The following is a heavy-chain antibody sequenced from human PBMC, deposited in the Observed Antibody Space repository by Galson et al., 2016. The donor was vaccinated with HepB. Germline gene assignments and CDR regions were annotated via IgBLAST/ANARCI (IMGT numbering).Heavy chain of an antibody. D-gene: IGHD4/OR15-4a*01. CDR3: ARDDYSGGRGSPDY. CDR2: INRYGATT. V-gene: IGHV3-23*01. CDR1: GFFFSGRA. J-gene: IGHJ4*02. Sequence: SLRLSCAASGFFFSGRAMSWVRQAPGKGLEWVSGINRYGATTGYAASVKGRFTISRDNSNNTLYLQMNSLRTEDTAVYYCARDDYSGGRGSPDYWGQRTLVTVSS.